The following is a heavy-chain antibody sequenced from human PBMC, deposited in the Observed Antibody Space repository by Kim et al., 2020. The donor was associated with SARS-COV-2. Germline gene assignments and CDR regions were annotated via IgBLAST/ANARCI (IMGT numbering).Heavy chain of an antibody. V-gene: IGHV3-33*01. J-gene: IGHJ6*02. CDR1: GFTFSSYG. CDR3: AREYCSGGSCYHGGYYYGMDV. D-gene: IGHD2-15*01. CDR2: IWYDGSNK. Sequence: GGSLRLSCAASGFTFSSYGMHWVRQAPGKGLEWVAVIWYDGSNKYYADSVKGRFTISRDNSKNTLYLQMNSLRAEDTAVYYCAREYCSGGSCYHGGYYYGMDVWGQGTTVTVSS.